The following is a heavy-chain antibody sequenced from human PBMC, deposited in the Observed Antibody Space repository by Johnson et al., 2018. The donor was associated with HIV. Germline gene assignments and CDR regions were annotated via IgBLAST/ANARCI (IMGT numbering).Heavy chain of an antibody. J-gene: IGHJ3*02. V-gene: IGHV3-11*04. Sequence: QVRLVESGGGLVKPGGSLRLSCAASGFTFSNYAMTWIRQAPGKGLEWVSYISSSGSTIYYADSVKGRFTISRENGENSLYLQMNSLRAEDTAVYYCASVPMIVVLDGAFDIWGQGTMVTVSS. CDR1: GFTFSNYA. D-gene: IGHD3-22*01. CDR3: ASVPMIVVLDGAFDI. CDR2: ISSSGSTI.